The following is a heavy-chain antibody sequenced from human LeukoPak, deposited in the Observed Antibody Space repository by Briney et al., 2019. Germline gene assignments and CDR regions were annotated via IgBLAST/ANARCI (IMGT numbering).Heavy chain of an antibody. CDR2: IYYSGST. Sequence: SETLSLTCTVSGGSIRSSSSYWGWIRQPPGKGLEWIGSIYYSGSTYYNPSLKSRVTISVDTSKNQFSLKLSSVTAADTAVYYCARGQWELLTREYYFDYWGQGTLVTVSS. D-gene: IGHD1-26*01. J-gene: IGHJ4*02. CDR1: GGSIRSSSSY. V-gene: IGHV4-39*07. CDR3: ARGQWELLTREYYFDY.